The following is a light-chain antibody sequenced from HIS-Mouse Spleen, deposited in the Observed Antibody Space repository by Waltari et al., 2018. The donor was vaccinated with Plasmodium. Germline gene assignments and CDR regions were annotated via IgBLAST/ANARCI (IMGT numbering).Light chain of an antibody. Sequence: QSALTQPASVSGSPGQSITISCTGTSSDVGSYNLVSWYQQHPGKAPKLMMYEGSKRPLGLSNLFSGSKSGNTAFLTISGLQAEDEADYYCCSYAGSSTYVFGTGTKVTVL. V-gene: IGLV2-23*01. CDR2: EGS. CDR3: CSYAGSSTYV. J-gene: IGLJ1*01. CDR1: SSDVGSYNL.